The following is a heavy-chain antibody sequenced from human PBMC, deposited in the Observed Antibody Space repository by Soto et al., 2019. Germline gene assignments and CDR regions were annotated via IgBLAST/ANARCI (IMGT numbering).Heavy chain of an antibody. J-gene: IGHJ4*02. CDR2: IRSKANSYAT. D-gene: IGHD6-19*01. Sequence: EVQLVESGGGLVQPGGSLKLSCAASGFTFSGSAMHWVRQASGKGLEWVGRIRSKANSYATAYAASVKGRFTISRDDSKNTAYLQMNSLKTEDTAVYYCTRRGYSSGDYWGQGTLVTVSS. CDR3: TRRGYSSGDY. V-gene: IGHV3-73*01. CDR1: GFTFSGSA.